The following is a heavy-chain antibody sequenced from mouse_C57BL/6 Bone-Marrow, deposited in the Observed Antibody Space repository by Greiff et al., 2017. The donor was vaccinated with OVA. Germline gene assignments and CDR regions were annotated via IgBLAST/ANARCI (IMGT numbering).Heavy chain of an antibody. V-gene: IGHV14-2*01. CDR3: ARPYYGNYYFDD. Sequence: VQLQQSGAELVKPGASVKLSCTASGFNITDYYLHWVKQRTEQGLEWIGRIVPEDGETKYAPKFQGQATITADTSSNTAYLQLSSLTSEDTAVYYCARPYYGNYYFDDWGQGTTLTVSS. J-gene: IGHJ2*01. CDR1: GFNITDYY. CDR2: IVPEDGET. D-gene: IGHD2-10*01.